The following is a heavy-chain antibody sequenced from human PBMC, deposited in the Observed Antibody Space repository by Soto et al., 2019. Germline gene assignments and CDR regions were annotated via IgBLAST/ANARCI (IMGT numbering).Heavy chain of an antibody. Sequence: EVQLVESGGGLVQPGGSLRLSCTASGFSLSTSWMTWVRQAPGKGLEWVANIMQDGSDKYYVDSVKGRFTISRDNAKNSLYLQMTSLRAEDTAVYYCASKRLYFYGLDVWGQGNKVTVS. V-gene: IGHV3-7*01. CDR3: ASKRLYFYGLDV. CDR2: IMQDGSDK. J-gene: IGHJ6*02. CDR1: GFSLSTSW.